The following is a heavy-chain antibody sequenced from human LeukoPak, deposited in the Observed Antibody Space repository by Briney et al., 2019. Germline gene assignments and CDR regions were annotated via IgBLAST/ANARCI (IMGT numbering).Heavy chain of an antibody. CDR2: ISSSSSYI. J-gene: IGHJ4*02. CDR1: EFSFSTHT. V-gene: IGHV3-21*01. D-gene: IGHD6-13*01. Sequence: GGSLRLSCAASEFSFSTHTMNWVRQAPGKGLEWVSSISSSSSYIYYADSVKGRFTISRDNAKNSLYLQMNSLRAEDTAVYYCARDRIAAAVAYYFDYWGQGTLVTVSS. CDR3: ARDRIAAAVAYYFDY.